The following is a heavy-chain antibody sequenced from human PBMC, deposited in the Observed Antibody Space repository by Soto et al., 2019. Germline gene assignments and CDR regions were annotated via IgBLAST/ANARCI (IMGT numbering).Heavy chain of an antibody. J-gene: IGHJ4*01. Sequence: ETLSLTCTVSGSPISSYYWSWFRQPPGQGLEWVGYIYYTGTTTYNPSLKSRVTVSVDTSKNQFSLKLRSVTAADTAVYYCARLGDYYQAFDYWGQGTLVTSPQ. CDR2: IYYTGTT. D-gene: IGHD3-22*01. V-gene: IGHV4-59*08. CDR1: GSPISSYY. CDR3: ARLGDYYQAFDY.